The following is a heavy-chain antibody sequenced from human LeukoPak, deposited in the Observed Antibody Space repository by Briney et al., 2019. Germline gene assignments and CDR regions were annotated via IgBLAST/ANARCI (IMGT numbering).Heavy chain of an antibody. CDR2: IDGSDGST. V-gene: IGHV3-23*01. D-gene: IGHD1/OR15-1a*01. Sequence: GGSLRLSCAASGFTFSDFWMHWVRQAPGKGLEWVSTIDGSDGSTYYADSVKGRFTISRDNSKNTLYLQMNSLRAEDTAVYYCAKDCITGTTGWFDPWGQGTLVTVSS. J-gene: IGHJ5*02. CDR3: AKDCITGTTGWFDP. CDR1: GFTFSDFW.